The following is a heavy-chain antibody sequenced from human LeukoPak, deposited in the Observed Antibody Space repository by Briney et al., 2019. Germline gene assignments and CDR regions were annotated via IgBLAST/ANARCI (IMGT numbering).Heavy chain of an antibody. Sequence: SETLSLTCTVSGGSISSYYWSWIRQPAGKGLAWIGRIYTSGSTNYNPSLKSRVTISVDTSKNQFSLKLSSVTAADTAVYYCAREFPRGYCSSTCCRWFDPWGQGTLVTVSS. J-gene: IGHJ5*02. D-gene: IGHD2-2*03. CDR2: IYTSGST. CDR3: AREFPRGYCSSTCCRWFDP. CDR1: GGSISSYY. V-gene: IGHV4-4*07.